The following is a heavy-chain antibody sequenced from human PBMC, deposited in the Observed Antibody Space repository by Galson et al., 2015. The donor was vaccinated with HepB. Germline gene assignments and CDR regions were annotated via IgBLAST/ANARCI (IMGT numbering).Heavy chain of an antibody. D-gene: IGHD1-26*01. Sequence: SLRLSCAASGFTFSSYGMHWVRQAPGKGLEWVAVIWYDGSNKYYADSVKGRFTISRDNSKNTLYLQMNSLRAEDTAVYYCARDRGIVGATNFDYWGQGTLVTVSS. CDR3: ARDRGIVGATNFDY. CDR2: IWYDGSNK. CDR1: GFTFSSYG. V-gene: IGHV3-33*01. J-gene: IGHJ4*02.